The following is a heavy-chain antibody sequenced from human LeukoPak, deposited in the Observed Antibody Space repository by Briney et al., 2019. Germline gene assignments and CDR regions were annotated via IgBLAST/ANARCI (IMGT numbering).Heavy chain of an antibody. CDR3: ARDPTAYYYDSSGSPDY. Sequence: GGSLRLSCAVSGFTFSSHWMAWVRQAPGKGLEWVANINEEGSQKYYVDSVKGRFTSSRDNAKNSLFLQMNSLRAEDTAVYYCARDPTAYYYDSSGSPDYWGQGTLVTVSS. V-gene: IGHV3-7*01. CDR2: INEEGSQK. J-gene: IGHJ4*02. D-gene: IGHD3-22*01. CDR1: GFTFSSHW.